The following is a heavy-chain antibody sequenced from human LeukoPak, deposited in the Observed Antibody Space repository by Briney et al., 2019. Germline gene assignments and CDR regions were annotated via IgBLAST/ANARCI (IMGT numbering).Heavy chain of an antibody. V-gene: IGHV3-23*01. CDR2: ISHDGMNA. CDR1: GLHFSGTA. CDR3: AKDGAQYSSGPECDP. D-gene: IGHD6-19*01. J-gene: IGHJ5*02. Sequence: TGGSLRLSCAASGLHFSGTAMSWVRQAPGKGLEWVSAISHDGMNAYYADSVKGRFPISRDNSKKTVSLEMSSLTAADTGVYYCAKDGAQYSSGPECDPRGQGALVTVSP.